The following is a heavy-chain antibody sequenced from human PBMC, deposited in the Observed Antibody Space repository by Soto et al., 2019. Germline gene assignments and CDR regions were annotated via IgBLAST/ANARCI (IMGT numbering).Heavy chain of an antibody. D-gene: IGHD5-12*01. Sequence: SCKASGYPFTAYGLHWVRQALGQRLEWLGWINTGSGNTKSSHKFQGRITIKRDTSATTVSMELSSLTSEDTAIYYCARAGVAPDYWGQGTLVTVSS. CDR3: ARAGVAPDY. CDR1: GYPFTAYG. CDR2: INTGSGNT. J-gene: IGHJ4*02. V-gene: IGHV1-3*04.